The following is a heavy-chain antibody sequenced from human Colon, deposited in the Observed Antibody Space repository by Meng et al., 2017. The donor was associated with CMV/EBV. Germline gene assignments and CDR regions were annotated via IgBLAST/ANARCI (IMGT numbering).Heavy chain of an antibody. CDR1: GFTFSSYW. D-gene: IGHD5-12*01. CDR3: ARELVATSIYYYYGMDV. CDR2: IKQDGSEK. J-gene: IGHJ6*02. V-gene: IGHV3-7*01. Sequence: GESLKISCAASGFTFSSYWMSWVRQAPGKGLEWVADIKQDGSEKYYVDSVKGRFTISRDNANNSLYLQMNSLRAEDTAVYYCARELVATSIYYYYGMDVWGQGTTVTVSS.